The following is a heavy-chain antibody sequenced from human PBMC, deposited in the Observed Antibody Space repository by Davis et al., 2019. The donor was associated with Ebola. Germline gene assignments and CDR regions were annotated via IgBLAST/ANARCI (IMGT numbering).Heavy chain of an antibody. D-gene: IGHD1-26*01. CDR2: ISQSSVFI. CDR1: GFSFGEYG. Sequence: GESLKISCEGSGFSFGEYGLNWVRQIPGKGLDWVSFISQSSVFIHYADSVKGRFTVSRDNAKNSLFLQINNLGVDDTATYYCARSRPTSGSDYYAFDHWGQGTLVSVSS. CDR3: ARSRPTSGSDYYAFDH. V-gene: IGHV3-21*01. J-gene: IGHJ4*02.